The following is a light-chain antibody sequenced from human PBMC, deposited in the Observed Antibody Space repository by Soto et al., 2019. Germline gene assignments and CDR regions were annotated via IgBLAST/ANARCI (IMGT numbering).Light chain of an antibody. CDR1: SSDVGAYKY. Sequence: QSALTQPASVSGSPGQSITISCTGTSSDVGAYKYVSWYQQHSGKAPKLMIYEISHRPSGVSDRFSGSKSGNTASLTISGLQAEDEADFYCSSYTSSSTWVFGGGTKLTVL. V-gene: IGLV2-14*03. J-gene: IGLJ3*02. CDR3: SSYTSSSTWV. CDR2: EIS.